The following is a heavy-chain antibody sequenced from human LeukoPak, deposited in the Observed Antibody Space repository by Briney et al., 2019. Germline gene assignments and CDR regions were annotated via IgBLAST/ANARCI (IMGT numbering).Heavy chain of an antibody. D-gene: IGHD5-24*01. V-gene: IGHV4-34*01. J-gene: IGHJ3*02. CDR1: GVSFSGYY. CDR3: AREPRRGAFDI. CDR2: INHSGST. Sequence: SETLSLTCAVYGVSFSGYYWSWIRQPPGKGLEWIGEINHSGSTNYNPSLKSRVTISVDTSKNQFSLKLSSVTAADTAVYYCAREPRRGAFDIWGQGTMVTVSS.